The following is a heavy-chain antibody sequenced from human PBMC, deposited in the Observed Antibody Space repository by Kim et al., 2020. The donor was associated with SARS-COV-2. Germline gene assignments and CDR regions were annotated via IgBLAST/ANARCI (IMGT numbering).Heavy chain of an antibody. J-gene: IGHJ4*02. Sequence: ASVTVSCKASGYTFNTYPIHWVRQAPGQRLEWVGWINADKGDTEYSQKFQGRVTITRDTSASTAYMELTSLKSEDSAVYYCARHIGHSLYFFDSWVQGTLVTVSS. D-gene: IGHD5-18*01. CDR3: ARHIGHSLYFFDS. V-gene: IGHV1-3*01. CDR1: GYTFNTYP. CDR2: INADKGDT.